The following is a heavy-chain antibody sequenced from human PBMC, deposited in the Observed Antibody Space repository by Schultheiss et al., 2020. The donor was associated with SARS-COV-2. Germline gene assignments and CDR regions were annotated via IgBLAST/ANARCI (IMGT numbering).Heavy chain of an antibody. J-gene: IGHJ6*02. CDR3: ARGGVRGLYWPRGPDYGMDV. D-gene: IGHD3-10*01. Sequence: SETLSLTCTVSGGSISSYYWSWIRQPAGKGLEWIGRIYSSGSTYYNPSLKSRVTISVDTSKNQFSLKLSSVTAADTAVYYCARGGVRGLYWPRGPDYGMDVWGQGTTVTVSS. V-gene: IGHV4-4*07. CDR2: IYSSGST. CDR1: GGSISSYY.